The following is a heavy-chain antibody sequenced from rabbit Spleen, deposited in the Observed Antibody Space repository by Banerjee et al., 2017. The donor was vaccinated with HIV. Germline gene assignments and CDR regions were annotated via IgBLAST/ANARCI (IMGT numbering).Heavy chain of an antibody. CDR2: IDTNDGDT. V-gene: IGHV1S45*01. J-gene: IGHJ4*01. CDR3: GRSYVGKAITSLNL. D-gene: IGHD4-2*01. Sequence: QEQLEESGGDLVQPEGSLTLTCTASGFSVSSSYYICWVRQAPGKGLEWIACIDTNDGDTDYANWPKGRFTISKTSSTTVTLQMTSLTAADTATYFCGRSYVGKAITSLNLWGPGTLVTVS. CDR1: GFSVSSSYY.